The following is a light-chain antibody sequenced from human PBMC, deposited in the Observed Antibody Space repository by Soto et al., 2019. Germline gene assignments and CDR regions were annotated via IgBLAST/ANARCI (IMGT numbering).Light chain of an antibody. CDR1: HSVSSN. CDR3: QLLSNWPIT. Sequence: EIVMPQSPATLSVSPGERATLSCRARHSVSSNLAWYQQQPGQAPRLLIYGASPRATGIPDRFSGRGSGTDVTLSSGSREPGSGAVYGLQLLSNWPITIGLGARL. CDR2: GAS. J-gene: IGKJ5*01. V-gene: IGKV3-15*01.